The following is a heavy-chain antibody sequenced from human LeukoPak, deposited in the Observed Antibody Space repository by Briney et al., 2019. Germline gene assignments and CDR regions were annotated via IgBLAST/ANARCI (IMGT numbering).Heavy chain of an antibody. CDR1: GGSISSHY. D-gene: IGHD4-17*01. J-gene: IGHJ5*02. CDR2: IYYSGST. Sequence: SETLSLTCTVSGGSISSHYWSWIRQPPGKGLEWIGYIYYSGSTTYNPSLKSRVTISVDTSKKQFSLTLSSVTAADTAVYYCARGLRPGWAVTSVRVWFDPWGQGILVTVSS. V-gene: IGHV4-59*11. CDR3: ARGLRPGWAVTSVRVWFDP.